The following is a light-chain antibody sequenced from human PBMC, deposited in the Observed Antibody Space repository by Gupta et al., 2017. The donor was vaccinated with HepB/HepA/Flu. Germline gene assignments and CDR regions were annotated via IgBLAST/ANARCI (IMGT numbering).Light chain of an antibody. V-gene: IGLV2-11*01. CDR1: LSNVGGYNY. Sequence: QSALTQPRSVSGSPGQSLTISCTGTLSNVGGYNYVSWYQQHPGRAPKLIIYDVNERPAGVPDRFSASKAGTTASLTISGRQPEEEADYYCCAYEGSYTMIFGGGTKLTVL. CDR2: DVN. CDR3: CAYEGSYTMI. J-gene: IGLJ2*01.